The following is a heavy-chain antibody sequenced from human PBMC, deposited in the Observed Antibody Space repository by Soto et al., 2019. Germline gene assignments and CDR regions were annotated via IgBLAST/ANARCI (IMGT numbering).Heavy chain of an antibody. V-gene: IGHV1-69*13. CDR2: IKPISDIT. CDR3: ARDDPELNWKQAYFDY. D-gene: IGHD1-1*01. CDR1: GDTFGRFT. Sequence: RASVKVSCKASGDTFGRFTINWVRQAPGQGLEWMGGIKPISDITNYAQRFQGRVTFTADASTSTVYLELSSLRAEDTAVYYCARDDPELNWKQAYFDYWGQGTLVTVSS. J-gene: IGHJ4*02.